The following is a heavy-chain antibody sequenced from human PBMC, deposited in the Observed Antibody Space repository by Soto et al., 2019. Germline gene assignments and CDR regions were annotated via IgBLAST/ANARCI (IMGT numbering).Heavy chain of an antibody. V-gene: IGHV6-1*01. D-gene: IGHD5-12*01. Sequence: SQTLPLTCAISGDSVSSNSAAWNWIRQSPSRGLEWLGRTYYRSKWYNDYAVSVKSRITINPDTSKNQFSLQLNSVTPEDTAVYYCARGGWLQSPTAFDYWGQGTLVTVSS. CDR1: GDSVSSNSAA. CDR3: ARGGWLQSPTAFDY. J-gene: IGHJ4*02. CDR2: TYYRSKWYN.